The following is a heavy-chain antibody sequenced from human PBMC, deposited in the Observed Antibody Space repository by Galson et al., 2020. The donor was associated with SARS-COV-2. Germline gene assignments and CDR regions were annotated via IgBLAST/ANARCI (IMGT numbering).Heavy chain of an antibody. CDR3: ARESLYSSIWYEY. V-gene: IGHV1-2*02. J-gene: IGHJ4*02. CDR2: INPNSGGT. Sequence: ASVKVSCKASGYTFTSYYMHWVRQAPGQGLEWMGWINPNSGGTNYAQKFQGRVTMTRDTSISTAYMELSRLRSDDTAVYYCARESLYSSIWYEYWGQGTLVTVSS. D-gene: IGHD6-13*01. CDR1: GYTFTSYY.